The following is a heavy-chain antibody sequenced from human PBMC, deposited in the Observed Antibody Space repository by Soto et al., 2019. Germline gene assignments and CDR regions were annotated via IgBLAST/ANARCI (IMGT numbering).Heavy chain of an antibody. Sequence: EASVKVSCKASGYTLTSYAMHWVRQAPGQRLEWMGWINAGNGNTKYSQKFQGRVTITRDTSASTAYMELSSLRSEDTAVYYCARQAYCGGDCYSPEFDYWGQGTLVTVSS. CDR3: ARQAYCGGDCYSPEFDY. CDR1: GYTLTSYA. D-gene: IGHD2-21*02. V-gene: IGHV1-3*01. J-gene: IGHJ4*02. CDR2: INAGNGNT.